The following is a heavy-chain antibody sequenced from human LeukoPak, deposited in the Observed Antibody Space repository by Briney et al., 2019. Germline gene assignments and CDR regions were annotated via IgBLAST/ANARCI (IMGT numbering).Heavy chain of an antibody. D-gene: IGHD1-26*01. CDR1: GFTFSGSA. J-gene: IGHJ5*02. CDR3: TRDSGTYNWFDP. Sequence: GGSLRLSCAASGFTFSGSAIHWVRQSSGKGLEWVGQIDKKDKGYATATAYAASVKGRFTISRDDSINAAYLQMKSLKTEDTALHYCTRDSGTYNWFDPWGQGTLVTVSS. CDR2: IDKKDKGYATAT. V-gene: IGHV3-73*01.